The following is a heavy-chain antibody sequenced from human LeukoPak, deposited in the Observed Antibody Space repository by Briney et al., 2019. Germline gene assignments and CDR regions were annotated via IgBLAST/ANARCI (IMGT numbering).Heavy chain of an antibody. J-gene: IGHJ4*02. Sequence: PGGSLRLSCIVSGFTFSSYWMTWVRQAPGKGLEWVSSISSSSSYIYYADSVKGRFTISRDNAKNSLYLQMNSLRAEDTAVYYCASNEVPAKWGQGTLVTVSS. V-gene: IGHV3-21*01. CDR2: ISSSSSYI. CDR3: ASNEVPAK. CDR1: GFTFSSYW. D-gene: IGHD2-2*01.